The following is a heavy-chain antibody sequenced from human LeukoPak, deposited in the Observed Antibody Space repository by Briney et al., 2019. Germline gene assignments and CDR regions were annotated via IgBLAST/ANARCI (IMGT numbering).Heavy chain of an antibody. CDR3: AKGSDAFDT. CDR2: ISGDGSSR. CDR1: GFTFSNYW. Sequence: GGSLRLSCVASGFTFSNYWMHWVRQAPGKGLVWVSRISGDGSSRNYADSVKGRFTISRDNSKNTLYLQMNSLRAEDTAVYYCAKGSDAFDTWGQGTMVTVSS. V-gene: IGHV3-74*01. D-gene: IGHD3-10*01. J-gene: IGHJ3*02.